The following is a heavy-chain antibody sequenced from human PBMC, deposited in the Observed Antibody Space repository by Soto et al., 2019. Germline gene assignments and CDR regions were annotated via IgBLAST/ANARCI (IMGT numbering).Heavy chain of an antibody. V-gene: IGHV1-18*01. Sequence: QVLLVQSGDEEREPGASVKVSCKASGYTFTNYGVSWVRQAPGQGLEWMGWIGGYKGNTNYAQKLQGRVTLTTDTSTSTAYMELRSLRSDDTAVYYCAPHTLDTGMPSGYWGQGTLVTVSS. CDR2: IGGYKGNT. J-gene: IGHJ4*02. CDR3: APHTLDTGMPSGY. D-gene: IGHD5-18*01. CDR1: GYTFTNYG.